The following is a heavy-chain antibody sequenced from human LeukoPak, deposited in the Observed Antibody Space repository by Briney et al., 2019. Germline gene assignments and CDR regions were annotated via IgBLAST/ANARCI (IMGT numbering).Heavy chain of an antibody. CDR1: GFMFSSYG. D-gene: IGHD6-19*01. CDR3: AKVGSGWYGVDY. V-gene: IGHV3-30*02. J-gene: IGHJ4*02. Sequence: GGSLRLSCAAPGFMFSSYGMHWVRQAPGKGLEWVAFIRYDGTNKYYADSVKGRFTISRDNSKKTLYLEMNSLRAEDTAVYYCAKVGSGWYGVDYWGQGTLVTVSS. CDR2: IRYDGTNK.